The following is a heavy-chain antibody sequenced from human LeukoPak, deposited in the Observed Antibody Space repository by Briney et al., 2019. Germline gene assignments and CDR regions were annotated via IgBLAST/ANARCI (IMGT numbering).Heavy chain of an antibody. J-gene: IGHJ5*02. CDR1: GYTSTSYY. V-gene: IGHV1-46*01. CDR3: AKGYYDFWTRYNWFDP. D-gene: IGHD3-3*01. Sequence: VASVKVACKASGYTSTSYYMHWVRQAPGQGLEWMGIINPSGGSTSYAQKFQGRVTMTRDTSTSTVYMELSSLRSEDTAVYYCAKGYYDFWTRYNWFDPWGQGTLVTVSS. CDR2: INPSGGST.